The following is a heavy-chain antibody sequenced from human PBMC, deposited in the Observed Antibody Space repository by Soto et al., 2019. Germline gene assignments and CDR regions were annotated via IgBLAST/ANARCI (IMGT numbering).Heavy chain of an antibody. CDR2: ISSSGSTI. D-gene: IGHD1-26*01. V-gene: IGHV3-11*01. CDR3: ARDLFSHSGSARFDY. CDR1: GFTFSDYY. Sequence: QVQLVESGGGLVKPGGSLRLSCAASGFTFSDYYMNWIRQAPGKGLAWVSYISSSGSTIYYVDSVKGRFTISRDNAKNSLYLQMNSLRAEDTAVYYCARDLFSHSGSARFDYWGQGTLVTVSS. J-gene: IGHJ4*02.